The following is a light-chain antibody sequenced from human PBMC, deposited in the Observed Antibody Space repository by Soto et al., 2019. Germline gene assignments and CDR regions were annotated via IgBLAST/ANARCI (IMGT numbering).Light chain of an antibody. J-gene: IGKJ2*01. CDR3: QQSYSTPYT. V-gene: IGKV1-39*01. CDR2: AAH. CDR1: QSISTY. Sequence: DIQMTQSPSSLSASVGDTVTITCRASQSISTYLTWYQQKPGRAPKLLIYAAHTLQGGVPSRFSGSGSGTDFTLTISSLQPEDFATYYCQQSYSTPYTFGQGTKLEIK.